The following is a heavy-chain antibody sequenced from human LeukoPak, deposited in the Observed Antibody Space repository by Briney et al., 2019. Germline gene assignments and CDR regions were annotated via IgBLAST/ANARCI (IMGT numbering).Heavy chain of an antibody. D-gene: IGHD2-15*01. CDR1: GGSVSSGSYY. J-gene: IGHJ4*02. V-gene: IGHV4-31*03. CDR3: ARGYCSGGSCYSARY. CDR2: FYYSGST. Sequence: PSETLSLTCTVSGGSVSSGSYYWSWIRQLPGKGLEWIGYFYYSGSTNYNPSLKSRLTISADTSKNKFSLKLSSVTVADTAIYYCARGYCSGGSCYSARYWGQGTLVTVSS.